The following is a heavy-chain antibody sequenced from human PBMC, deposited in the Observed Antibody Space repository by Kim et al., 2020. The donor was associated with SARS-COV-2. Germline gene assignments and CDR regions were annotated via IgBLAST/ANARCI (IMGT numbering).Heavy chain of an antibody. CDR1: GFTFNDYY. J-gene: IGHJ4*02. V-gene: IGHV3-11*06. CDR2: ISSSSSYT. D-gene: IGHD4-17*01. Sequence: GGSLRLSCAASGFTFNDYYMSWIRQAPGKGLEWVSCISSSSSYTNYGGSVKGRFTISRDNAKNSLYLQMNSLRAEDTAVYYCARVRTVTTSYYFDYWGQG. CDR3: ARVRTVTTSYYFDY.